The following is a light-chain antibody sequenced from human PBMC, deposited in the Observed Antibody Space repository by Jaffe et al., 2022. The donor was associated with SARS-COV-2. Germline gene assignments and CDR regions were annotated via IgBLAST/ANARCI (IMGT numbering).Light chain of an antibody. J-gene: IGKJ1*01. CDR1: QTIGTW. CDR3: QQYSGYWT. Sequence: DIQMTQSPSTLSASVGDRVTITCRASQTIGTWLAWYQQKPGRAPKLLIYRASSLESGVPSRFSGSGSGTEFTLTISSLQPDDFATYYCQQYSGYWTFGQGTKVEIK. CDR2: RAS. V-gene: IGKV1-5*03.